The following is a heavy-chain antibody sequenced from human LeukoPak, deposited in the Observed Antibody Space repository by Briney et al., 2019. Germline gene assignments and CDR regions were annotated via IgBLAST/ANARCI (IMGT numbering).Heavy chain of an antibody. CDR2: ISYDGSNK. CDR3: AKGNSGYYTFFDY. CDR1: GFTFSSNN. D-gene: IGHD3-22*01. Sequence: PGGSLRLSCAASGFTFSSNNMNWVRQAPGKGLEWVAVISYDGSNKYYADSVKGRFTISRDNSKNTLYLQMNSLRTEDTAVYYCAKGNSGYYTFFDYWGQGTLVTVSS. J-gene: IGHJ4*02. V-gene: IGHV3-30*18.